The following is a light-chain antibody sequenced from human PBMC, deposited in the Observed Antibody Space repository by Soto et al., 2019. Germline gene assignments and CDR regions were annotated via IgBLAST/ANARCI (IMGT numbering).Light chain of an antibody. CDR2: AAA. J-gene: IGKJ4*01. Sequence: DIQMTQSPSSLSASVGDRVTITCRASQSITTYLNWYRQKPGKAPKLLIYAAASLQSGVPSRFSGSGSETEFTLSISRLQPEDFATYYCQQIYSAPRTFGGGTKVEIK. CDR3: QQIYSAPRT. V-gene: IGKV1-39*01. CDR1: QSITTY.